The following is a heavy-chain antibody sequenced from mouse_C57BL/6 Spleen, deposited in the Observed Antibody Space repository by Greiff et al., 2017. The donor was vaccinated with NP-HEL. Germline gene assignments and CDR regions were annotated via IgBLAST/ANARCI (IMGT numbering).Heavy chain of an antibody. CDR1: GFNIKDYY. V-gene: IGHV14-2*01. CDR3: APYGNYKAYAMDY. J-gene: IGHJ4*01. D-gene: IGHD2-10*02. Sequence: EVQLQQSGAELVKPGASVKLSCTASGFNIKDYYMHWVKQRTEQGLEWIGRIDPEDGNTKYAPKFQGKATITADTSSNTAYLQLSSLTSEDTAIYYCAPYGNYKAYAMDYWGQGTSVTVSS. CDR2: IDPEDGNT.